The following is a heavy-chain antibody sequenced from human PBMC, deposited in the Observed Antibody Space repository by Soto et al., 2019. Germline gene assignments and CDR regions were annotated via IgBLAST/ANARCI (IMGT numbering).Heavy chain of an antibody. J-gene: IGHJ6*02. CDR3: ARYDEYYYGGMDV. CDR1: GYSVSSGYY. CDR2: IYHSGST. Sequence: PSETLSLTCTVSGYSVSSGYYWGWVRQPPGKGLEWIGNIYHSGSTYYNPSLKSRVTISIHTSKNQFSLTLSSVTAADTAIYYCARYDEYYYGGMDVWGQGTTVTVSS. D-gene: IGHD3-3*01. V-gene: IGHV4-38-2*02.